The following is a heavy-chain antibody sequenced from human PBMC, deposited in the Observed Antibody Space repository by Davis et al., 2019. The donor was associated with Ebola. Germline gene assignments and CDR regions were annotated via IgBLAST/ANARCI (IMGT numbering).Heavy chain of an antibody. CDR2: ISYDGIT. V-gene: IGHV4-30-4*01. Sequence: PSETLSLTCTVSGDSIGRGVNYWSWIRQPPGKGLEWIGYISYDGITYYSPSLKSRITISVDTSRNQFSLKVNSVTAADTAVYYCARAPLPGDYYYYGMDVWGQGTTVTVSS. D-gene: IGHD7-27*01. CDR1: GDSIGRGVNY. CDR3: ARAPLPGDYYYYGMDV. J-gene: IGHJ6*02.